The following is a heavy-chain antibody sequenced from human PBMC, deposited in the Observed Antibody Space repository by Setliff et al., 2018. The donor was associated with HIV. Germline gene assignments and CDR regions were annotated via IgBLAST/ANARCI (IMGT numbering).Heavy chain of an antibody. CDR3: ARGGYSYGGWGYMDV. CDR1: GDSMRSDKFY. V-gene: IGHV4-61*09. D-gene: IGHD5-18*01. Sequence: PSETLSLTCSVSGDSMRSDKFYGSWIRQPAGKGLEWIGHISTSGTTNYNPSLKSRVTISIDTSKNHFSLNLNSVTAADTAVYYCARGGYSYGGWGYMDVWGKGTTVTVSS. J-gene: IGHJ6*03. CDR2: ISTSGTT.